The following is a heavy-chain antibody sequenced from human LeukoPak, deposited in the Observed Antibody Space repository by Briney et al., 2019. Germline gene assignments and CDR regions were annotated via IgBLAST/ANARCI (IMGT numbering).Heavy chain of an antibody. V-gene: IGHV4-34*01. Sequence: SETLSLTCAVYGGSFSGYYWSWIRRPPGKGLEWIGEINHSGSTNYNPSLKSRVTISVDTSKNQFSLKLSSVTAADTAVYYCARVYYDFTWGQGTLVAVSS. CDR3: ARVYYDFT. J-gene: IGHJ5*02. CDR1: GGSFSGYY. CDR2: INHSGST. D-gene: IGHD3-3*01.